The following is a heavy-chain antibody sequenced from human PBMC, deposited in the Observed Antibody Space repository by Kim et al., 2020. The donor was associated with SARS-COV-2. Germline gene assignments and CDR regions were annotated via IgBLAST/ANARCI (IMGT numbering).Heavy chain of an antibody. J-gene: IGHJ6*02. CDR2: VYHTGST. CDR3: ARQIQRIIITYYYYGMDV. V-gene: IGHV4-39*01. CDR1: DGSISDSAYY. Sequence: SETLSLTCTVSDGSISDSAYYWGWIRQSPGKGLEWIGSVYHTGSTFYNPPLKSRVAISVDTSANQFSLRLRSVTAADTAVYYCARQIQRIIITYYYYGMDVWGQGTTVTVSS. D-gene: IGHD3-10*01.